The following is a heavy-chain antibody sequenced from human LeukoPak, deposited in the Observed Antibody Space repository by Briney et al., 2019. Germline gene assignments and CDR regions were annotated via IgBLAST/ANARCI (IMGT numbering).Heavy chain of an antibody. Sequence: ASVKVSCKVSGYTLTELSMHWVRQAPGKGLEGMGGFDPEDGETIYAQKFQGRVTMPEDTSTDTAYMELSSLRSEDTAVYYCATAELPEYFQHWGQGTLVTVSS. CDR3: ATAELPEYFQH. CDR1: GYTLTELS. D-gene: IGHD2-15*01. V-gene: IGHV1-24*01. CDR2: FDPEDGET. J-gene: IGHJ1*01.